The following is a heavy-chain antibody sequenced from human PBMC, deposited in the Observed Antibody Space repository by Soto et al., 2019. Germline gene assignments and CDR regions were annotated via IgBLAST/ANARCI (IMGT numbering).Heavy chain of an antibody. J-gene: IGHJ5*02. CDR1: GGSFSGYY. CDR3: AGGCSGWYRRYNWFDP. Sequence: QVQLQQWGAGLLKPSETLSLTCAVYGGSFSGYYWSWIRQPPGKGLEWIGEINHSGSTNYNPSLKSRVTISVDASKNQFSLKLSSVTAADTAVYYCAGGCSGWYRRYNWFDPWGQGTLVTVSS. CDR2: INHSGST. D-gene: IGHD6-19*01. V-gene: IGHV4-34*01.